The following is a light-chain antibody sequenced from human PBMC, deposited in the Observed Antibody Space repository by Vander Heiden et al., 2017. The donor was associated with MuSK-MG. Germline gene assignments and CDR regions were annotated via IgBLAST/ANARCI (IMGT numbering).Light chain of an antibody. J-gene: IGLJ1*01. Sequence: QSALTQPGSVSGSPGQSVTISCTGTSSDVGGYNYVSWYQQHPGKAPTLMIYDVSKRPSGVPDRFSGSKSGNTASLTISGLQAEDEADYYCCSYAGSYPYVFGTGTKVTVL. CDR3: CSYAGSYPYV. CDR2: DVS. CDR1: SSDVGGYNY. V-gene: IGLV2-11*01.